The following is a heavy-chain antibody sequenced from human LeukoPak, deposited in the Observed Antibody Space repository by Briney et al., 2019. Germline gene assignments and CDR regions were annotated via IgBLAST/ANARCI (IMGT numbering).Heavy chain of an antibody. CDR2: VHLDGRT. Sequence: SETQSLTCGVSGGSVINTNWWTWVRQPPGKGLEWIGEVHLDGRTNYNPSLESRLTMSVDVSENQVSLKLTSVTAADTAVYYCAREGGFYRPLDYSGQGTLVAVSS. J-gene: IGHJ4*02. V-gene: IGHV4-4*02. CDR3: AREGGFYRPLDY. D-gene: IGHD3-3*01. CDR1: GGSVINTNW.